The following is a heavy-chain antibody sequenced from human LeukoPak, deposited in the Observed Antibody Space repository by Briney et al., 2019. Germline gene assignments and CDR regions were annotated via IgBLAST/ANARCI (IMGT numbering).Heavy chain of an antibody. J-gene: IGHJ4*02. CDR2: INYSGNT. CDR1: GGSISSSSYY. CDR3: ASTGGEFDY. Sequence: PSETLSLTCTVSGGSISSSSYYWGWIRQPPGKGLQWIGSINYSGNTYYNPSLKSRVTISVDTSKNQFSLKLSSVTAADTAVYYCASTGGEFDYWGQGTLVTVSS. D-gene: IGHD2-8*02. V-gene: IGHV4-39*01.